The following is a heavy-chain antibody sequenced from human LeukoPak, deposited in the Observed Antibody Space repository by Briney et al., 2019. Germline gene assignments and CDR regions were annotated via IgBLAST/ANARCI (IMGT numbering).Heavy chain of an antibody. D-gene: IGHD3-16*01. V-gene: IGHV3-74*01. J-gene: IGHJ4*02. Sequence: GGSLRLSCAASGFTFSSYWMSWVRQAPGKGLAWVSRIKTDGSTTYYADSVKGRFTVSRDNAKNTLYLQMSSLRAEDTAVYYCARDWAWGGFDHWGQGALVTVSS. CDR1: GFTFSSYW. CDR3: ARDWAWGGFDH. CDR2: IKTDGSTT.